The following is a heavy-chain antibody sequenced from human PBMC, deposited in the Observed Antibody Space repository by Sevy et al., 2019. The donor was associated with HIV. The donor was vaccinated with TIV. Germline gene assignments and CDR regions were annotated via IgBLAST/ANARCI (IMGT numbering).Heavy chain of an antibody. V-gene: IGHV3-11*01. CDR3: ARGGIAAADPTNYYYYGMDV. D-gene: IGHD6-13*01. CDR2: ISSSGSTI. J-gene: IGHJ6*02. CDR1: GFTFSDYY. Sequence: GGSLRLSCAASGFTFSDYYMSWIRQAPGKGLEWVSYISSSGSTIYYADSVKGRFTISRDNAKNSLYLQMNSLRAEDTAVYYCARGGIAAADPTNYYYYGMDVWGQGTTVTVSS.